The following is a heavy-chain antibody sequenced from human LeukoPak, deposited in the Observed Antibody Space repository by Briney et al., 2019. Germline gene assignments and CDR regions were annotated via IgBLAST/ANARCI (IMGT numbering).Heavy chain of an antibody. CDR2: IIPIFGTA. CDR1: GGTFSSYA. Sequence: AASVKVSCKASGGTFSSYAISWVRQAPGQGLEWMGGIIPIFGTANYAQKFQGRVTITTDESTSTAYMELSSLRSGDTAVYYCARERCDRTSCYYFDYWGQGTLVTVSS. CDR3: ARERCDRTSCYYFDY. D-gene: IGHD2-2*01. V-gene: IGHV1-69*05. J-gene: IGHJ4*02.